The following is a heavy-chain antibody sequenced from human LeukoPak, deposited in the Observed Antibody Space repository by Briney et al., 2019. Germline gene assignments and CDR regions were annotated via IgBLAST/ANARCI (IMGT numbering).Heavy chain of an antibody. CDR1: GFTFSSYA. V-gene: IGHV3-30-3*01. J-gene: IGHJ4*02. D-gene: IGHD2/OR15-2a*01. CDR3: AKEGRTREYDY. CDR2: MSNDGINK. Sequence: GRSLRLSCAASGFTFSSYAMHWVRQAPGKGLEWVAVMSNDGINKYYAGSVKGRFTISRDNSRNTLYLQMNSLRAEDTAVYYCAKEGRTREYDYWGQGTLVTVSS.